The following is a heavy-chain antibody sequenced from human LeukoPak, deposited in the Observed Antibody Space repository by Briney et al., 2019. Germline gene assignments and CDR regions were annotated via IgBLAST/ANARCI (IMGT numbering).Heavy chain of an antibody. CDR2: IYYSGST. J-gene: IGHJ4*02. V-gene: IGHV4-30-4*01. CDR1: GASISSGDYY. D-gene: IGHD3-22*01. Sequence: PSETLSLTCTVSGASISSGDYYWSWLRQPPGKGLECIGHIYYSGSTYYNPSLKSRVTISVDTSKNQFSLKLSSVTAADTAVYYCARGRGVPYYYDSSGYYPADYWGQGTLVTVSS. CDR3: ARGRGVPYYYDSSGYYPADY.